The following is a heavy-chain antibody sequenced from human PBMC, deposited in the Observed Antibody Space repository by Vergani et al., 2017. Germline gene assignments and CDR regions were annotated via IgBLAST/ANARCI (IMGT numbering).Heavy chain of an antibody. J-gene: IGHJ3*02. D-gene: IGHD1-26*01. CDR3: ASAWESRGHDAFDI. CDR1: GFTFSDYY. CDR2: ISSSGSTI. V-gene: IGHV3-11*01. Sequence: QVQLVESGGGLVKPGGSLRLSCAASGFTFSDYYISWIRQAPGKGLEWVSYISSSGSTIYYADSVKGRFTISRDTAKNSLYLQRNSLRAEDTAVYYCASAWESRGHDAFDIWGQGTMVTVSS.